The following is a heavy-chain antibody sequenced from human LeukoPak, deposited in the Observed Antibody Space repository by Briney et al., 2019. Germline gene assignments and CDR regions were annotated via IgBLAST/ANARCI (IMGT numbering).Heavy chain of an antibody. CDR3: ARVVSYSYGIDY. V-gene: IGHV4-59*08. CDR1: GGSISSYY. Sequence: SETLSLTCTVSGGSISSYYWSWIRQPPGKGLEWIGYIYYSGSTNYNPSLKSRVTISVDTSKNQFSLKLSSVTAADTAVYYCARVVSYSYGIDYWGQGTLVTVSS. J-gene: IGHJ4*02. CDR2: IYYSGST. D-gene: IGHD5-18*01.